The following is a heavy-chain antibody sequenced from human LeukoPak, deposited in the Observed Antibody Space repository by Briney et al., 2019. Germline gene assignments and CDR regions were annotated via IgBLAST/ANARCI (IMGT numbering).Heavy chain of an antibody. Sequence: ASVKVSCKASGFSVKNYYMHWVRQAPGQGLEWMGWINPISGATNYAQKFQGRVAMTRDTSINTAYMELSSLRSDDTAVYFCAKSGIEGYSSRHDALHIWGQGTMVTVSS. V-gene: IGHV1-2*02. CDR2: INPISGAT. CDR3: AKSGIEGYSSRHDALHI. CDR1: GFSVKNYY. D-gene: IGHD6-19*01. J-gene: IGHJ3*02.